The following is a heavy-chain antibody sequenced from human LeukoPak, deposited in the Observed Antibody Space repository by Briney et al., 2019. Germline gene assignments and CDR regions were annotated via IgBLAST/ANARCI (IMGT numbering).Heavy chain of an antibody. D-gene: IGHD3-10*01. CDR2: INHSGST. J-gene: IGHJ4*02. Sequence: SETLSLTCTVSGGSISSSSYYWGWIRQPPGKGLEWIGEINHSGSTNYNPSLKSRVTISVDTSKNQFSLKLSSVTAADTAVYYCARAGIYYGSGSWPYYFDYWGQGTLVTVSS. CDR3: ARAGIYYGSGSWPYYFDY. V-gene: IGHV4-39*07. CDR1: GGSISSSSYY.